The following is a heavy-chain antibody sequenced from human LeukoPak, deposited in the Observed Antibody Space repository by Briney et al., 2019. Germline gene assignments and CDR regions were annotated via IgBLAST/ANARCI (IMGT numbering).Heavy chain of an antibody. Sequence: ASVKVSCKASGYTFTGYYMHWVRQAPGQGLEWMGRINPNSGGTNYAQKFQGRVTMTRDTSISTAYMELSRLRSDDTAVYYCAKTSVYYDSSGYYYGQGFDYWGQGTLVTVSS. CDR2: INPNSGGT. V-gene: IGHV1-2*06. D-gene: IGHD3-22*01. CDR1: GYTFTGYY. J-gene: IGHJ4*02. CDR3: AKTSVYYDSSGYYYGQGFDY.